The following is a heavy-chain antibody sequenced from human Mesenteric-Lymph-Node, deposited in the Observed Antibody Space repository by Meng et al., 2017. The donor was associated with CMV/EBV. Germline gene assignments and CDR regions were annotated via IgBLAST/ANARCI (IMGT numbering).Heavy chain of an antibody. D-gene: IGHD3-3*01. J-gene: IGHJ6*02. CDR1: GFTLSDYW. CDR3: AREMLRYYDFWSGPENYYYGMDV. Sequence: GGSLRLSCAASGFTLSDYWMHWVRQVPGKGLQWVSRVNSDESSRTYSASVEGRFTISRDNAKNSLYLQMNSLRAEDTAVYYCAREMLRYYDFWSGPENYYYGMDVWGQGTTVTVSS. CDR2: VNSDESSR. V-gene: IGHV3-74*01.